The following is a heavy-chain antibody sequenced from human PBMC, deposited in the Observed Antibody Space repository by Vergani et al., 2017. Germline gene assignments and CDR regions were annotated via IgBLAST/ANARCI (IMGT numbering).Heavy chain of an antibody. D-gene: IGHD1-26*01. V-gene: IGHV4-61*01. CDR2: IYYSGST. Sequence: QLQLQESGPGLVKPSETLSLTCTVSGGSISSSSYYWSWIRQPPGKGLEWIGYIYYSGSTNYNPSLKSRVTISVDTSKNQFSLKLSSVTAADTAVYYCASHTSVGDDAFDIWGQGTMVTVSS. J-gene: IGHJ3*02. CDR1: GGSISSSSYY. CDR3: ASHTSVGDDAFDI.